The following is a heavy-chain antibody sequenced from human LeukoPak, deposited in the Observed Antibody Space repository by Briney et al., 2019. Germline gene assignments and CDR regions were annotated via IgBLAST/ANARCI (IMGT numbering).Heavy chain of an antibody. V-gene: IGHV4-59*08. Sequence: SETLSLTCTVSGGSIGSYYWSWIRQPPGKGLEWIGYIYYSGSTNYNPSLKSRVTISVDTSKNQFSLKLSSVTAADTAVYYCARHASLMRFGGNAFDIWGQGTMVTVSS. CDR1: GGSIGSYY. CDR3: ARHASLMRFGGNAFDI. J-gene: IGHJ3*02. D-gene: IGHD3-10*01. CDR2: IYYSGST.